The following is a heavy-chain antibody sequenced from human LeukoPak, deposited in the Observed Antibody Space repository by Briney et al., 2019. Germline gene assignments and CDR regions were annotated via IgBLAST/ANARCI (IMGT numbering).Heavy chain of an antibody. V-gene: IGHV3-33*08. J-gene: IGHJ4*02. CDR2: IWYDGSNK. Sequence: GGSLRLSCAASGFTFSDYYMSWIRQAPGKGLEWVAVIWYDGSNKYYADSVKGRFTISRDNSKNTLYLQMNSLRAEDTAVYYCARDPDIVATGIDYWGQGTLVTVSS. D-gene: IGHD5-12*01. CDR1: GFTFSDYY. CDR3: ARDPDIVATGIDY.